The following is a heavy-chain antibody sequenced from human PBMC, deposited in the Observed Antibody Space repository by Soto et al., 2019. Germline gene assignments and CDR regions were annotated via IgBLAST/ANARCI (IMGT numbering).Heavy chain of an antibody. Sequence: GASVKVSCKASGGTFSSDGISWVRQAPGQGVEWMGGITPIFRATKYAQKFQGRVTITADESTSTAYMELSSLRSEDTAVYYCARGRDTYYYDSSGYSGWYFDLWGRGTLVTVSS. J-gene: IGHJ2*01. CDR3: ARGRDTYYYDSSGYSGWYFDL. D-gene: IGHD3-22*01. CDR1: GGTFSSDG. CDR2: ITPIFRAT. V-gene: IGHV1-69*13.